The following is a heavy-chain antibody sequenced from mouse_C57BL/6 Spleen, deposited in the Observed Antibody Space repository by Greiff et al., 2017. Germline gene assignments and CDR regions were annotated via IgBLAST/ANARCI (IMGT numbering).Heavy chain of an antibody. CDR1: GYTFTEYT. V-gene: IGHV1-62-2*01. D-gene: IGHD2-4*01. J-gene: IGHJ4*01. CDR2: FYPGSGSI. Sequence: VQLQQSGAELVKPGASVKLSCKASGYTFTEYTIHWVKQRSGQGLEWIGWFYPGSGSIKYNEKFKDKATLTADKSSSTVYMELSRLTSEDSAVYFCARLNIYYDYDGYAMDYWGQGTSVTVSS. CDR3: ARLNIYYDYDGYAMDY.